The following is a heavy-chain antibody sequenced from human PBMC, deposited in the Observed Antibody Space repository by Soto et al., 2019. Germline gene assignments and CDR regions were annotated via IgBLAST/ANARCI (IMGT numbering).Heavy chain of an antibody. CDR3: ARSLYYDSSGYLTRLDP. J-gene: IGHJ5*02. D-gene: IGHD3-22*01. CDR1: GYTFTSYG. CDR2: ISAYNGNT. V-gene: IGHV1-18*01. Sequence: GSSVKVSCKASGYTFTSYGISWVRQAPGQGLEWMGWISAYNGNTNYAQKLQGRVTMTTDTSTSTAYMELRSLRSDDTAVYYCARSLYYDSSGYLTRLDPWGQGTLVTVSS.